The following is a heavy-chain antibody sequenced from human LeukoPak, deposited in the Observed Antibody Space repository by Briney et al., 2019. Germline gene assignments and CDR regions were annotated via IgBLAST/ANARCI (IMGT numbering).Heavy chain of an antibody. CDR1: GFTFNRDW. CDR3: ARDCCGGSCFDAFDI. CDR2: IKEDGSEK. V-gene: IGHV3-7*01. Sequence: PGGSLRLSCAASGFTFNRDWTAWVRQAPGKGLEWVANIKEDGSEKNYVDSVKGRFTISRDNAVNSVYLQMNDLRAEDTGVYYCARDCCGGSCFDAFDIWGQGTMVTVSS. J-gene: IGHJ3*02. D-gene: IGHD2-15*01.